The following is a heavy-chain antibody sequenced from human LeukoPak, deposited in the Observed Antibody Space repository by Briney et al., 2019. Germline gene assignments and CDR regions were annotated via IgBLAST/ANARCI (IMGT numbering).Heavy chain of an antibody. J-gene: IGHJ6*02. CDR1: GFTFSSYS. D-gene: IGHD2-15*01. Sequence: PGGSLRLSCAASGFTFSSYSMNWVRQAPGKGLEWVSSISSSSSYIYYADSVKGRFTLSRDNAKNSLYLQMNSLRAEDTAVYYCARDRCSGGSCYSNYYYGMDVWGQGTTVTVSS. CDR2: ISSSSSYI. CDR3: ARDRCSGGSCYSNYYYGMDV. V-gene: IGHV3-21*01.